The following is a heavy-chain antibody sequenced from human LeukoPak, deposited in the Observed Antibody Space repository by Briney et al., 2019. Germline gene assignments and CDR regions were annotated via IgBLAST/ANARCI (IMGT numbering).Heavy chain of an antibody. J-gene: IGHJ6*03. CDR2: MNPNSGNT. CDR3: ARGRSSSWYFGYYYYMDV. Sequence: GASVKVSCKASGYTFTSYDISWVRQATGQGLEWMGWMNPNSGNTGYAQKFQGRVTITRNTSISTAYMELSSLRSGDTAVYYCARGRSSSWYFGYYYYMDVWGKGTTVTVSS. V-gene: IGHV1-8*03. D-gene: IGHD6-13*01. CDR1: GYTFTSYD.